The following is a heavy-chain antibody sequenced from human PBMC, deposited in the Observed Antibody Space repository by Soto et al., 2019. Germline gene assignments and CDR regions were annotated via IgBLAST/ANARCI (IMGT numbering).Heavy chain of an antibody. D-gene: IGHD3-16*01. Sequence: QVQLVQSGAEVKKPGASVKVSCKASGYTFTSYGISWVRQAPGQGLEWMGWISAYNGNTNYAQKLQGRVTMTTDTSTSTAYMELRSLRSDDTAVYYCARVVRGDLYYYYYGMDVWGQGTTVTVSS. CDR3: ARVVRGDLYYYYYGMDV. CDR1: GYTFTSYG. CDR2: ISAYNGNT. V-gene: IGHV1-18*04. J-gene: IGHJ6*02.